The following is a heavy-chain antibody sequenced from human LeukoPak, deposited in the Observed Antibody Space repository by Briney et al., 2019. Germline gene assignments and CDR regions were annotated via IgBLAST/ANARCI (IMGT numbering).Heavy chain of an antibody. CDR2: INHSGST. Sequence: SETLSLTCAVYGGSFSGYYWSWIRQPPGKGLEWIGEINHSGSTNYNPSLKSRATISVDTSKNQFSLKLSSVTAADTAVYYCAREGYYYDSSGYYAYWGQGTLVTVSS. J-gene: IGHJ4*02. V-gene: IGHV4-34*01. CDR1: GGSFSGYY. CDR3: AREGYYYDSSGYYAY. D-gene: IGHD3-22*01.